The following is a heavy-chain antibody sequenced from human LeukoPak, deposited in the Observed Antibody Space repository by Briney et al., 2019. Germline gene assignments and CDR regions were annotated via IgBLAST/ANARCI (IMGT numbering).Heavy chain of an antibody. CDR1: GFTVSNNY. Sequence: GGSLRLSCAASGFTVSNNYINWVRHAPGKGLEWVSLIYSGGDTHYPDSVKGRFTISRDSSKNTLYFQMTSLRAEDTAVYYCARDPPAVRNNTYAWGQGTLVSVSS. J-gene: IGHJ5*02. CDR2: IYSGGDT. CDR3: ARDPPAVRNNTYA. V-gene: IGHV3-66*01. D-gene: IGHD6-19*01.